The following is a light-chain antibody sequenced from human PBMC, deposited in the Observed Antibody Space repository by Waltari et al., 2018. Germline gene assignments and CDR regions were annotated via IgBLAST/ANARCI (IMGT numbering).Light chain of an antibody. CDR2: GEN. CDR1: SLGTYF. V-gene: IGLV3-19*01. Sequence: SSELTQDPAVSVALGQTVSITCQGDSLGTYFATWYQQKPGQAPVLVFYGENNRPSGIPDRFSAARAGNTASWIITGAQAEDEADYYCQSRDSSANGVFGGGTKLTVL. CDR3: QSRDSSANGV. J-gene: IGLJ3*02.